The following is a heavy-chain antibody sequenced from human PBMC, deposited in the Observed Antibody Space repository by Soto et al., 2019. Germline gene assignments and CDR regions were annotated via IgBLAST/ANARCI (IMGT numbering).Heavy chain of an antibody. CDR2: IFYGGST. CDR3: ARPMAYCSGGRCYSGFGGWFDP. J-gene: IGHJ5*02. Sequence: QVQLQESRTGLVKPSETLSLTCTVSGGSITSYYWTWVRQPPGKGLEWIGCIFYGGSTNYNPSLKSRVALSVDTSKNQFSLKLSSVTAADTAVYYCARPMAYCSGGRCYSGFGGWFDPWGQGTLVTVSS. CDR1: GGSITSYY. D-gene: IGHD2-15*01. V-gene: IGHV4-59*08.